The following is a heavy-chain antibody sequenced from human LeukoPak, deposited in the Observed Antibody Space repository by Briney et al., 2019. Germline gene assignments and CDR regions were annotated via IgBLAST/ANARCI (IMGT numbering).Heavy chain of an antibody. CDR2: IYTSRST. CDR1: GGSISSYY. V-gene: IGHV4-4*07. CDR3: AREHDSSGYYYRDAFDI. J-gene: IGHJ3*02. Sequence: PSETLSLTCTVSGGSISSYYWSWIRQPAGKGLEWIGRIYTSRSTNYNPSLKSRVTISVDKSKNQFSLKLSSVTAADTSVYYCAREHDSSGYYYRDAFDIWGQGTMVTVSS. D-gene: IGHD3-22*01.